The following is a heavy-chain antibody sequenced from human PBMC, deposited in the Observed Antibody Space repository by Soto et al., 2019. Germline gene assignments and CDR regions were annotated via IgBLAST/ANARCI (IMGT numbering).Heavy chain of an antibody. Sequence: SETLSLTCTVSGGSISSYYWSWIRQPPGKGLEWIGYIYYSGSTNYNPSLKSRVTISVDTSKNQFSLKLSSVTAADTAVYYCGRLGYYYDSSGYYGLLEVFDFWGKGTLVTVSS. CDR1: GGSISSYY. CDR3: GRLGYYYDSSGYYGLLEVFDF. J-gene: IGHJ3*01. V-gene: IGHV4-59*08. D-gene: IGHD3-22*01. CDR2: IYYSGST.